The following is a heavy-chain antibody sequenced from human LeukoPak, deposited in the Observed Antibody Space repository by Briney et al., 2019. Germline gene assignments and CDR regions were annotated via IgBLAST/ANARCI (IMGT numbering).Heavy chain of an antibody. Sequence: GGSLRLSCAASGFIFSSYWMHWVRQAPGKGLVWVSRINSDGSSTSYADSVKGRFTISRDNAKNTLYLQMNSLRAEDTAVYYCARRVVVPAAPYYFDYWGQGTLVAVSS. CDR1: GFIFSSYW. J-gene: IGHJ4*02. CDR2: INSDGSST. D-gene: IGHD2-2*01. CDR3: ARRVVVPAAPYYFDY. V-gene: IGHV3-74*01.